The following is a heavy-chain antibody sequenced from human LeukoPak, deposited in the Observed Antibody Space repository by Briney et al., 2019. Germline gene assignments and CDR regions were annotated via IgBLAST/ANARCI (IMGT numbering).Heavy chain of an antibody. V-gene: IGHV1-2*02. J-gene: IGHJ4*02. D-gene: IGHD2-2*01. CDR1: GYTFTGYY. CDR2: INPNSGGT. Sequence: GASVKVSCKASGYTFTGYYMHWVRQAPGQGLEWMGWINPNSGGTNYAQKFQGRVTMTRDTSISTAYMELSRLRSDDTAVYYCAVGSIVVVPAASVGAPGYWGQGTLVTVSS. CDR3: AVGSIVVVPAASVGAPGY.